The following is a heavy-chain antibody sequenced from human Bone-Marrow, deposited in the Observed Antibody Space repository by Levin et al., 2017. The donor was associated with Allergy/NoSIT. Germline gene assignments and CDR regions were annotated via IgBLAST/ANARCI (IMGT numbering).Heavy chain of an antibody. J-gene: IGHJ4*02. V-gene: IGHV4-28*06. Sequence: NASETLSLTCAVSGSSITNSFWWGWIRQPPGKGLEWIGYIYHSGATQYNPSLESRATLSVDSSKNQISLSLSSLTALDTAVYYCARMARSHYCDNWGQGTLVAVS. CDR1: GSSITNSFW. CDR2: IYHSGAT. CDR3: ARMARSHYCDN.